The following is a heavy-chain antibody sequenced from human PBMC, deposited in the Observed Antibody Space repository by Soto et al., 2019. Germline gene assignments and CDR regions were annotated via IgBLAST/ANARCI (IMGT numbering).Heavy chain of an antibody. J-gene: IGHJ4*02. CDR2: IWYDGSNK. CDR1: GFTFSSYG. V-gene: IGHV3-33*01. Sequence: QVQLVESGGGVVQPGRSLRLSCAASGFTFSSYGMHWVRQAPGKGLEWVAVIWYDGSNKYYADSVKGRFTISRDNSKNTLYLQMNSLRAEDTAVFYCARDSTAMVPRGGFDYWGQGTLVTVSS. CDR3: ARDSTAMVPRGGFDY. D-gene: IGHD5-18*01.